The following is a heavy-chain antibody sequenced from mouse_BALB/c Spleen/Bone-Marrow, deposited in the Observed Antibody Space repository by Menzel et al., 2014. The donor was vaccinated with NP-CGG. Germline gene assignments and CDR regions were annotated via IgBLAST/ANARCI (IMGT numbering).Heavy chain of an antibody. CDR3: ARKDYGYNYVMDY. Sequence: VQLQQSGPELVKPGASVKISCKTSGYTFTEYTMHWVKRSHGKSLEWIGGINPNNGGTIYNQKFKGKATLTVDKSSSTAYMELRSLTSEDSAVYCCARKDYGYNYVMDYWGQGTSVTVSS. V-gene: IGHV1-18*01. CDR1: GYTFTEYT. J-gene: IGHJ4*01. D-gene: IGHD1-2*01. CDR2: INPNNGGT.